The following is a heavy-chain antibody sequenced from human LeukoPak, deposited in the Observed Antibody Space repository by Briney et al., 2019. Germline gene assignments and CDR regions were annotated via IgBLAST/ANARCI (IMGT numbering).Heavy chain of an antibody. CDR1: GFPFSISA. CDR3: AKEMITMVRGVTITKYLQH. Sequence: GGSLSLPCAASGFPFSISAMNWVRQPPHKGLAWVAGISGIAFSTFYPASLKGRFTLSRDNSRNTLYLQMISLRAEHTAVYYCAKEMITMVRGVTITKYLQHWGQGSLVTVSS. CDR2: ISGIAFST. D-gene: IGHD3-10*01. V-gene: IGHV3-23*01. J-gene: IGHJ1*01.